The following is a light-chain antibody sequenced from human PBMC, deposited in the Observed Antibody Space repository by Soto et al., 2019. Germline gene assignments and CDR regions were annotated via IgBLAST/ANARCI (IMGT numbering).Light chain of an antibody. J-gene: IGLJ1*01. V-gene: IGLV1-40*01. CDR1: SSNIGAGYD. CDR3: QSYDTNLRGG. Sequence: QSVLTQPPSVSGAPGQRVTISCTGSSSNIGAGYDVHWYQQFPGTAPKLLIYANNNRPSGVPDRFSASKSGTSASLAITGLQADDEADYYCQSYDTNLRGGFGTGTKVTVL. CDR2: ANN.